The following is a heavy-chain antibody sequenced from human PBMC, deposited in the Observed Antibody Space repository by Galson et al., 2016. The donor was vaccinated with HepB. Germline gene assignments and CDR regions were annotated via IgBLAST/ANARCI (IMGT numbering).Heavy chain of an antibody. CDR1: GYSFSSYW. CDR2: IDPSDGYN. J-gene: IGHJ3*02. V-gene: IGHV5-10-1*01. CDR3: ARLTGDHDAFDM. D-gene: IGHD7-27*01. Sequence: QSGAEVKKPGESLRISCKGSGYSFSSYWIVWVRQMPGKGLEWMGRIDPSDGYNSYSPSFRGHVFTSADKSIATVYLEWSSLKASDTAIYYCARLTGDHDAFDMWGQGTMITVSS.